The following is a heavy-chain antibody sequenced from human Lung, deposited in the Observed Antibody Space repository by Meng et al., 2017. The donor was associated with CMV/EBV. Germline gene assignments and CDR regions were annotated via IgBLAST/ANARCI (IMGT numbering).Heavy chain of an antibody. D-gene: IGHD3-22*01. CDR2: TYYKSKWNH. CDR3: ARVFGDITGYVFDY. CDR1: GDSVSSNSAT. V-gene: IGHV6-1*01. Sequence: QXXXLTXAISGDSVSSNSATWNWIRQSPSRGLEWLGRTYYKSKWNHDYAVSVKSRISFNPDTSKNQFSLQLSSVTPEDTAVYYCARVFGDITGYVFDYWGQGTLVTVSS. J-gene: IGHJ4*01.